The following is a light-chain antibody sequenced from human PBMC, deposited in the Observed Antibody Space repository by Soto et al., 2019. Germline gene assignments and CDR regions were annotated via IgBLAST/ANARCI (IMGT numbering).Light chain of an antibody. CDR1: QSVSTSY. CDR3: QQYGSSSWT. Sequence: EIVLTQSPGTLSLSPGDRATLSCRASQSVSTSYLAWYQQQFGQAPRLLIYGASNRATGIPDRFSGSGSVTDFTLTISRLEPEDFAVCYCQQYGSSSWTFGQGTKVEIK. J-gene: IGKJ1*01. V-gene: IGKV3-20*01. CDR2: GAS.